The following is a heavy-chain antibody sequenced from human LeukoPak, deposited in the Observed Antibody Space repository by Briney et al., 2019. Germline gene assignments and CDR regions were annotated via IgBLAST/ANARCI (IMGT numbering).Heavy chain of an antibody. J-gene: IGHJ4*02. CDR3: TTVEFFDWPYPNDY. D-gene: IGHD3-9*01. V-gene: IGHV3-15*01. Sequence: GGSLRLSCAASGFTFSNAWMSWVRQAPGKGLEWVGRIKSKTDGGTTDYAAPVKGRFTISRDDSKNTLYLQMNSLKTEDTAVYYCTTVEFFDWPYPNDYWGQGTLVTVSS. CDR1: GFTFSNAW. CDR2: IKSKTDGGTT.